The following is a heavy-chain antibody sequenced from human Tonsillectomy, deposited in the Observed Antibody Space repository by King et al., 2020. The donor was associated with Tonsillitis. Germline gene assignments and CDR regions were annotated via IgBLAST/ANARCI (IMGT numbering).Heavy chain of an antibody. CDR3: ARHVQNEGQWLVFNTDY. CDR2: IYPGDSDT. Sequence: VQLVESGAEVKKPGESLKISCKGSGYSFTSYWIGWVRQMPGKGLEWMGIIYPGDSDTRYSPSFQGQVTLSADKSISTAYLQWSSLKASDTAMYYCARHVQNEGQWLVFNTDYWGQGTLVTVSS. V-gene: IGHV5-51*01. D-gene: IGHD6-19*01. J-gene: IGHJ4*02. CDR1: GYSFTSYW.